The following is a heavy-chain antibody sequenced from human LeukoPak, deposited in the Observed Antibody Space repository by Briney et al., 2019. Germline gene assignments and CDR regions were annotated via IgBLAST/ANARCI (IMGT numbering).Heavy chain of an antibody. CDR2: IYSGGST. CDR3: ARACSGGSCYSAEENDNWLDS. D-gene: IGHD2-15*01. CDR1: GFTVSSNY. Sequence: PGGTLCLSCAASGFTVSSNYMSWDRQPPGKGLEWVSVIYSGGSTYYSDSVKGRFTISRDNSKNTLYLQMNRLRAEDTAVYYCARACSGGSCYSAEENDNWLDSWGQGTLVTVSS. V-gene: IGHV3-53*01. J-gene: IGHJ5*01.